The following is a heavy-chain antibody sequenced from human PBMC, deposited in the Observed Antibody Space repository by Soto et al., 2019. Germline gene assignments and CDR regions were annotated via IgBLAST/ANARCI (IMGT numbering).Heavy chain of an antibody. CDR1: GFSFTNAW. V-gene: IGHV3-15*01. D-gene: IGHD3-22*01. Sequence: GGSLRLSCVGSGFSFTNAWMTWVRQAPGKGLEWVGHIKSRTDGGTTDYAAPVKGRFTISRDDSKNTLYLQMNSLETGDTAVYYCATEFYSNGYNYWGQGTLVTVSS. J-gene: IGHJ4*02. CDR2: IKSRTDGGTT. CDR3: ATEFYSNGYNY.